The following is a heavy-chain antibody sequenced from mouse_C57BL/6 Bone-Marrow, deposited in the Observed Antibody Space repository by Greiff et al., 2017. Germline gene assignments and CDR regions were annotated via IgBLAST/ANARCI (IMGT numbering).Heavy chain of an antibody. CDR1: GFTFSSYG. CDR2: ISSGGSYT. Sequence: EVQGVESGGDLVKPGGSLKLSCAASGFTFSSYGMSWVRQTPDKRLEWVATISSGGSYTYYPDSVKGRFTISRDNAKNTLYLQMSSLKSEDTAMYYCARNYYGSSYERFAYWGQGTLVTVSA. J-gene: IGHJ3*01. V-gene: IGHV5-6*01. CDR3: ARNYYGSSYERFAY. D-gene: IGHD1-1*01.